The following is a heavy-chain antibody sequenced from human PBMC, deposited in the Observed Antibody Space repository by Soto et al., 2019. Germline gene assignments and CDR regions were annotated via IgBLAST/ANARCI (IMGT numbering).Heavy chain of an antibody. V-gene: IGHV4-34*01. D-gene: IGHD3-10*01. J-gene: IGHJ5*02. CDR2: INHSGST. CDR3: ATRITMVRGAYGPRGCWFDP. CDR1: GGSFSGYY. Sequence: QVQLQQWGAGLLKPSETLSLTCAVYGGSFSGYYWSWIRQPPGKGLEWIGEINHSGSTNYNPSLKGRVTISVATTKNHVSLKLSSVTAADTAVYYCATRITMVRGAYGPRGCWFDPWGQGTLVTVSS.